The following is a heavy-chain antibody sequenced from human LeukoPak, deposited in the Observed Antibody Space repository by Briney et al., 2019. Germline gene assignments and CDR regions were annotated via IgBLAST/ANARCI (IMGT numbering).Heavy chain of an antibody. D-gene: IGHD3-9*01. CDR2: ISGSGGST. CDR3: AKDRFNYDIFTGAFQH. CDR1: GFTFSSYA. Sequence: PGGSLRLSCAASGFTFSSYAMSWVRQAPGKGLEWVSAISGSGGSTYYADSVKGRFTISRDNSKNTLYLQMNSLRAEDTAVYYCAKDRFNYDIFTGAFQHRGQGTLVTVSS. V-gene: IGHV3-23*01. J-gene: IGHJ1*01.